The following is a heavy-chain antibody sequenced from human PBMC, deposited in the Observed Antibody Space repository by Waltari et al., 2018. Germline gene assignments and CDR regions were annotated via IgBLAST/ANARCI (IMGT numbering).Heavy chain of an antibody. Sequence: QVQLVQSGAEVKKPGASVKVSCKASGYTFTGYYMHWVRQAPGQGLEWMGRINPNSGGTNYAQKFQGRVTMTRDTSISTAYMELSRLRSDDTAVYYCARGSKGIAAAGTNYMDVWGKGTTVTVSS. J-gene: IGHJ6*03. CDR2: INPNSGGT. D-gene: IGHD6-13*01. V-gene: IGHV1-2*06. CDR3: ARGSKGIAAAGTNYMDV. CDR1: GYTFTGYY.